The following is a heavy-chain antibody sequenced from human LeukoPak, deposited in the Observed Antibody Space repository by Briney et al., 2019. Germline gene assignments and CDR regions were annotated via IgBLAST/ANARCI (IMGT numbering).Heavy chain of an antibody. CDR3: ARRLYSSYHRHFDY. D-gene: IGHD6-6*01. V-gene: IGHV2-5*01. CDR2: IYWNDDK. Sequence: SGPTLVNPTQTLTLTCTFSGFSLSTSGVGVGWIRQPPGKALEWLALIYWNDDKRYSPSLKSRLTITKDTSKNQVVLTMTNMDPVDTATYYCARRLYSSYHRHFDYWGQGTLVTVSS. CDR1: GFSLSTSGVG. J-gene: IGHJ4*02.